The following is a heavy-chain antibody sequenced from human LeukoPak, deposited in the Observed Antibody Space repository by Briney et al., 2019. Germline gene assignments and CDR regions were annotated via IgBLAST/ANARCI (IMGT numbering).Heavy chain of an antibody. V-gene: IGHV1-18*01. Sequence: GASVKISCKASGYTFTNYGISWVRQAPGQGLEWTGRISAYNGNTSYSQKLQGRVTMTTDTSTSTAYMELRSLRSDDTAVYYCARTDIVVVVAATPGYSQHWGQGTLVTVSS. CDR2: ISAYNGNT. D-gene: IGHD2-15*01. CDR1: GYTFTNYG. J-gene: IGHJ1*01. CDR3: ARTDIVVVVAATPGYSQH.